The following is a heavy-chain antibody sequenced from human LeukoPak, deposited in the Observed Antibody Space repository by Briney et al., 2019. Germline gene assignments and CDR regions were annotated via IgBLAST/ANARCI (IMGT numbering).Heavy chain of an antibody. D-gene: IGHD3-3*01. Sequence: GASVKVSCKASGGTFSPYAISWVRQAPGQGLEWMGGIIPIFGTANYAQKFQGRVTITADESTSTAYMELSSLRSEDTAVYYCARETNYDFWSGYYTLYYYMDVWGKGTAVTVSS. CDR1: GGTFSPYA. CDR2: IIPIFGTA. V-gene: IGHV1-69*13. CDR3: ARETNYDFWSGYYTLYYYMDV. J-gene: IGHJ6*03.